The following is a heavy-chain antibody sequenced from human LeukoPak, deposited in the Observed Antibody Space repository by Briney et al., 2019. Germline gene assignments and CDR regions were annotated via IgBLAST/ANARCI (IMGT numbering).Heavy chain of an antibody. J-gene: IGHJ4*02. Sequence: GGSLRLSCAASGFTFSSYAMSWVRQAPGKGLEWVSAISGSGGSTYYADSVKGRFTISGDNSKNTLYLQMNSLRAEDTAVYYCASSRGSSWEYFDYWGQGTLVTVSS. CDR2: ISGSGGST. D-gene: IGHD6-13*01. CDR1: GFTFSSYA. CDR3: ASSRGSSWEYFDY. V-gene: IGHV3-23*01.